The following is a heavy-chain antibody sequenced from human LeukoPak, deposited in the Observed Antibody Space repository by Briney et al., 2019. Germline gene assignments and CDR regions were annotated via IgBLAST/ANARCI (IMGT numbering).Heavy chain of an antibody. V-gene: IGHV3-66*01. CDR3: ARTAANDAFDI. CDR2: IYSGGST. CDR1: GFTVSSKY. D-gene: IGHD2-15*01. Sequence: GGSLRLSCAASGFTVSSKYVSWVRQAPGKGLEWVSVIYSGGSTYYTDSVKGRFTVSRDNSKNTLYLQMNSLRAEDTAVYYCARTAANDAFDIWGQGTLVTVSS. J-gene: IGHJ3*02.